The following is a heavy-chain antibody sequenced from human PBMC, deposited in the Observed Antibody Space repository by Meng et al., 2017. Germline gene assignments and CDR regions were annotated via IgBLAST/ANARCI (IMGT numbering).Heavy chain of an antibody. CDR1: GGSISSYY. J-gene: IGHJ5*02. D-gene: IGHD2-2*01. Sequence: SETLSLTCTASGGSISSYYWSWIRQPPGKGLEWIGYIYYSGSTNYNPSLKSRVTISVDTSKNQFSLKLSSVTAADTAVYYCARVVVVPAAKYWFDPWGQGTLVTVSS. CDR3: ARVVVVPAAKYWFDP. CDR2: IYYSGST. V-gene: IGHV4-59*01.